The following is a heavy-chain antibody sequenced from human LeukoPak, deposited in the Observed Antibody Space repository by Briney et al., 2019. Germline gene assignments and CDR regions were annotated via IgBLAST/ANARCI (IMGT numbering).Heavy chain of an antibody. J-gene: IGHJ4*02. CDR2: ISAYNGNT. D-gene: IGHD3-3*01. CDR3: ARDKEFDFWSGTSFDY. V-gene: IGHV1-18*01. CDR1: GGTFSSYG. Sequence: ASVKVSCKASGGTFSSYGISWVRQAPGQGLEWMGWISAYNGNTNYAQKLQGRITMTTDTSTSTAYMELRSLRSDDTAVYYCARDKEFDFWSGTSFDYWGQGTLVTVSS.